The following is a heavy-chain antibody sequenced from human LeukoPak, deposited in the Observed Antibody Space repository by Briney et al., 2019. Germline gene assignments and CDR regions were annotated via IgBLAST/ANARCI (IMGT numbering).Heavy chain of an antibody. D-gene: IGHD4-23*01. CDR1: GFTFSSYS. Sequence: GGSLRLSCAASGFTFSSYSMNWVRQAPGKGLEWVSSISSSSNYIYYADSVKGRSTISRDNAKNSLYLQMNSLRAEDTAVYFCAREKNSGGLDYWGQGTLVTVSS. CDR3: AREKNSGGLDY. J-gene: IGHJ4*02. V-gene: IGHV3-21*01. CDR2: ISSSSNYI.